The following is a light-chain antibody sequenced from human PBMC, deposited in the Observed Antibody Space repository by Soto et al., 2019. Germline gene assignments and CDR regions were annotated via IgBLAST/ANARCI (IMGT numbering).Light chain of an antibody. CDR1: SSDVGGYNY. V-gene: IGLV2-14*01. CDR2: DVS. CDR3: SSYTSSSTLV. Sequence: QSVLTQPASVSGYPGQSITISCTGNSSDVGGYNYVSWYQQHPGKAPKLMIYDVSNRPSGVSNRCSGSKSGNTASLTISGLQAEDEADDYCSSYTSSSTLVFGTGTKLTVL. J-gene: IGLJ1*01.